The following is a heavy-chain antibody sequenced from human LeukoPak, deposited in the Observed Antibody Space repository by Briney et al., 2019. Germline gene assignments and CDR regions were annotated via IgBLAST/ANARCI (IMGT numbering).Heavy chain of an antibody. V-gene: IGHV4-30-4*08. CDR1: GGSISSGDYY. J-gene: IGHJ5*02. D-gene: IGHD3-10*01. Sequence: SETLSLTCTVSGGSISSGDYYWSWIRQPPGKGLEWIGYIYYSGSTYYNPSLKSRVTISVDTSKNQFSLKLNSVTAADTAMYYCARDGSRGVHSSGSFDPWGQGTLVTVSS. CDR2: IYYSGST. CDR3: ARDGSRGVHSSGSFDP.